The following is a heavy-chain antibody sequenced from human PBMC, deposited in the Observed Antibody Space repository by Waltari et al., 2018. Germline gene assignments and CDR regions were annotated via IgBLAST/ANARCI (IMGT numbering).Heavy chain of an antibody. V-gene: IGHV4-59*11. CDR2: IYYSGST. D-gene: IGHD3-9*01. Sequence: QVKLQESGPGLVKPSETLSLTCTVSGGSISSHYWRWIRQPPGKGLEWIGYIYYSGSTNYNPSLKSRVTISVDTSKNQFSLKLSSVTAADTAVYYCARDLDWVLRTKGGMDVWGQGTTVTVSS. J-gene: IGHJ6*02. CDR3: ARDLDWVLRTKGGMDV. CDR1: GGSISSHY.